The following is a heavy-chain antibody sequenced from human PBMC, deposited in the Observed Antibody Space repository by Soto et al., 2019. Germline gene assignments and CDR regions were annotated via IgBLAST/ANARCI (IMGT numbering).Heavy chain of an antibody. CDR2: IYYSGST. J-gene: IGHJ1*01. D-gene: IGHD3-22*01. CDR3: ARDLDGLHDDTSGPFPRPG. CDR1: GGSASSGSYY. Sequence: SETLSLTCTVSGGSASSGSYYWSWIRQPPGKGLEWIGYIYYSGSTNYNPSLKSRATMSIDTAGNQFSLKVSSVTVADTAVYYCARDLDGLHDDTSGPFPRPGWGQGTLVTVSS. V-gene: IGHV4-61*01.